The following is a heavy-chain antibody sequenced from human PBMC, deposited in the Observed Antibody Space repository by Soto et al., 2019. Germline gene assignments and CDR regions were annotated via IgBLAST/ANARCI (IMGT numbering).Heavy chain of an antibody. D-gene: IGHD3-10*01. J-gene: IGHJ3*02. CDR2: IYNSGST. V-gene: IGHV4-59*08. CDR1: GGSITGYY. Sequence: QVQLQESGPGLVKPSETLSLTCSVSGGSITGYYWSWIRQPPGRGLEWIGYIYNSGSTNYNPSLKSRVTISVDTSTNQLSLRLTSVTAADSAVYYCSRPNGGDYAFDIWGRGTMVTVSS. CDR3: SRPNGGDYAFDI.